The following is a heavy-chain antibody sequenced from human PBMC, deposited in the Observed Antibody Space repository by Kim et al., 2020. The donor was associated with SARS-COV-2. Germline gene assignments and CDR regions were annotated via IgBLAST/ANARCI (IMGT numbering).Heavy chain of an antibody. D-gene: IGHD1-26*01. J-gene: IGHJ4*02. Sequence: YTPSLKSRVTISVDTSKNQFSLKLSSVTAADTAVYYCARVVGATWNYFDYWGQGTLVTVSS. CDR3: ARVVGATWNYFDY. V-gene: IGHV4-34*01.